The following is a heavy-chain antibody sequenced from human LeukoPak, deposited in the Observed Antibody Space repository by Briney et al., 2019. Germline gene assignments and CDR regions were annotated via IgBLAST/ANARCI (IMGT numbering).Heavy chain of an antibody. CDR2: IYPGDSDT. V-gene: IGHV5-51*01. CDR3: ARLLYYYDSSGYYYLDY. J-gene: IGHJ4*02. CDR1: GYSFTSYW. Sequence: GESLRISCKGSGYSFTSYWIGWVRQMPGKGLEWMGIIYPGDSDTRYSPSFQGQVTISADKSISTAYLQWSSLKASDTAMYYCARLLYYYDSSGYYYLDYWGQGTLVTVSS. D-gene: IGHD3-22*01.